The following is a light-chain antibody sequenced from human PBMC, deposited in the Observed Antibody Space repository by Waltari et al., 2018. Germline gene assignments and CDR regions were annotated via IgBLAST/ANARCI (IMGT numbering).Light chain of an antibody. V-gene: IGLV1-40*01. J-gene: IGLJ2*01. CDR3: QSYDPSLSVV. CDR2: GVN. CDR1: GSNIGAGYD. Sequence: QSVLTQPPSVSGAPGQRVPLSCTGSGSNIGAGYDVHWYQQLPGKAPKLLIYGVNTRPLGVPDRFSGSLSGTSAYLAIAGLQADDEADYYCQSYDPSLSVVFGGGTRLTVL.